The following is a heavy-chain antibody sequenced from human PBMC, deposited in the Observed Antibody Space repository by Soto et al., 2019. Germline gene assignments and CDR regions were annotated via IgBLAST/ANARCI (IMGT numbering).Heavy chain of an antibody. D-gene: IGHD2-2*01. CDR1: GFTFSHVW. CDR2: IKRKIDGETI. CDR3: ATEASCSMTNSPRVFDN. J-gene: IGHJ3*02. Sequence: EVHLVESGGGLEKPGGSLRLSCAASGFTFSHVWMSWVRQAPGKGLELVGRIKRKIDGETIDYAAPVKGRFTISRDDSKFTLYLQMNSLKTEDTAVYYCATEASCSMTNSPRVFDNWGQGTVGTVSS. V-gene: IGHV3-15*01.